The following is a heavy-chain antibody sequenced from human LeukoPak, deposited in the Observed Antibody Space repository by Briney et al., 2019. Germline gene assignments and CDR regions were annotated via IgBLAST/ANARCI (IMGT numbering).Heavy chain of an antibody. CDR1: GYTFTSYD. J-gene: IGHJ4*02. Sequence: ASVKVSSKASGYTFTSYDINWVRPAPGQGLEWMGWMNPNSGNTGYAQKFQGRVTMTTNTSISTAYMELSSLRSEDTAVYYCARGRGSYFDYWGQGTLVTVSS. V-gene: IGHV1-8*01. CDR2: MNPNSGNT. CDR3: ARGRGSYFDY. D-gene: IGHD3-10*01.